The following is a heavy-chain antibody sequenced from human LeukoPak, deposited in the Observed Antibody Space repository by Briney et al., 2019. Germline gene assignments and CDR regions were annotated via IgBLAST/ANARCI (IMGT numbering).Heavy chain of an antibody. D-gene: IGHD6-19*01. CDR1: GFTFSDHY. CDR2: TRNKASSYTT. CDR3: VRASYSSGWYPDY. J-gene: IGHJ4*02. Sequence: GGSLRLSCAASGFTFSDHYVHWVRQAPGKGLEWVGRTRNKASSYTTEYAASVKGRFTISRDDSKNSLYLQMGSLKTEDTAVYYCVRASYSSGWYPDYWGQGTLVTVSS. V-gene: IGHV3-72*01.